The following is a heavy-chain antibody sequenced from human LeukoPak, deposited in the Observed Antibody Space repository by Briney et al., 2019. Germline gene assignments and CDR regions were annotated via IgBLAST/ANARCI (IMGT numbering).Heavy chain of an antibody. V-gene: IGHV1-2*02. Sequence: ASVKVSCKASGYTFTDYYMHWVRQAPGQGLEWMGWISPNSGGTNYAQKFQGRVTMTRDTSISTVYMELNRLRSDDTAVYYCARVRYHDSSDYYSWFDPWGQGTLVTVSS. CDR1: GYTFTDYY. CDR3: ARVRYHDSSDYYSWFDP. J-gene: IGHJ5*02. D-gene: IGHD3-22*01. CDR2: ISPNSGGT.